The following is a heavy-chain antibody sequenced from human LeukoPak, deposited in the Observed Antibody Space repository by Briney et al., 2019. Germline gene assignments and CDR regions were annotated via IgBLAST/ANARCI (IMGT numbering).Heavy chain of an antibody. V-gene: IGHV4-34*01. CDR2: INHSGST. D-gene: IGHD2-15*01. Sequence: GSLRLSCAASGFTFSSYAMSWVRQPPGKGLEWIGEINHSGSTNYNPSLKSRVTISVDTSKNQFSLKLSSVTAADTAVYYCARGPTYCSGGSCYSGFDYWGQGTLVTVSS. J-gene: IGHJ4*02. CDR3: ARGPTYCSGGSCYSGFDY. CDR1: GFTFSSYA.